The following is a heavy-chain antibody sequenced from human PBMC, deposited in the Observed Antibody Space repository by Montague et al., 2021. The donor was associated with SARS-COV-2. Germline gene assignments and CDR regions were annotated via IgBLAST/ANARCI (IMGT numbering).Heavy chain of an antibody. CDR2: TFYTGSK. D-gene: IGHD2-15*01. Sequence: SETLSLTCSVSGGSTSNYYWTWIRQSPGKGLQWIGYTFYTGSKKFNPSLKTRVSMSLDASKNHFSLRLSAVTAADTARYYCARAQNICFIANCVNYFDLWGLGALVTVSS. CDR1: GGSTSNYY. V-gene: IGHV4-59*01. CDR3: ARAQNICFIANCVNYFDL. J-gene: IGHJ4*02.